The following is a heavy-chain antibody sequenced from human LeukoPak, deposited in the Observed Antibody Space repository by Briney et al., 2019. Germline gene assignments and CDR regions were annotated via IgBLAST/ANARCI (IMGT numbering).Heavy chain of an antibody. D-gene: IGHD1-26*01. CDR1: GYSISSGYY. CDR3: ATSGGSYYGGDY. V-gene: IGHV4-38-2*01. Sequence: PSETLSLTCAVSGYSISSGYYWGWNRQPPGKGLEWIGSIYHSGSTYYNPSLKSRVTISVDTSKNQFSLKLSSVTAADTAVYYCATSGGSYYGGDYWGQGTLVTVSS. J-gene: IGHJ4*02. CDR2: IYHSGST.